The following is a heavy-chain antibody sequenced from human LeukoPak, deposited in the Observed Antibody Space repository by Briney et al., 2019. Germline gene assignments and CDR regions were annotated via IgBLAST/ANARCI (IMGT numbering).Heavy chain of an antibody. D-gene: IGHD3-10*01. CDR1: GGSLSSNSNY. J-gene: IGHJ5*02. V-gene: IGHV4-39*01. Sequence: PSETLSLTCTVSGGSLSSNSNYWGWIRQPPGRGLEWIGSVYYSGSTYYNPSLKSRVTISVGPSKSQFSLKLNSVTAADTAVYFCAILGTGSSWGQGTLVTVSS. CDR2: VYYSGST. CDR3: AILGTGSS.